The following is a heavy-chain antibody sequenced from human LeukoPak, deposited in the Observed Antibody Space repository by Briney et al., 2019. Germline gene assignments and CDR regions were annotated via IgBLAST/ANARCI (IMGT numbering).Heavy chain of an antibody. J-gene: IGHJ4*02. V-gene: IGHV3-30-3*01. D-gene: IGHD5-18*01. CDR1: GFTFSSYA. CDR2: ISYDGSNK. CDR3: ARDPRIQLWFPLFDY. Sequence: PGGSLRLSCAASGFTFSSYAMHWVRQAPGKGLEWVAVISYDGSNKYYADSVKGRFTISRDNSKNTLYLQMNSLRAEDTAVYYCARDPRIQLWFPLFDYWGQGTLVTVSS.